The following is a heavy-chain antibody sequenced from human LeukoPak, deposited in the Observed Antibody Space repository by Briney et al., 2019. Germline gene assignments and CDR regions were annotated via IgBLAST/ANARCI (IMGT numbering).Heavy chain of an antibody. Sequence: WVRQPPGKGLEWIGSIYYSGSTYYNPSLKSRVTISVDTSKNQFSLKLSSVTAADTAVYYCARRAYCGGDCYPESYYFDYWGQGTLVTVSS. D-gene: IGHD2-21*02. J-gene: IGHJ4*02. V-gene: IGHV4-39*07. CDR2: IYYSGST. CDR3: ARRAYCGGDCYPESYYFDY.